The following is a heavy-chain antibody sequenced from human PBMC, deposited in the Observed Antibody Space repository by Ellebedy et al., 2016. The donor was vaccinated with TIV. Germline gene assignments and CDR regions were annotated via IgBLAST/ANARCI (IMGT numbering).Heavy chain of an antibody. J-gene: IGHJ4*02. CDR1: GFTFSTYW. D-gene: IGHD2-21*02. CDR2: IKQDGSEK. V-gene: IGHV3-7*01. CDR3: ARALGGGDCY. Sequence: GGSLRLXXAASGFTFSTYWMHWVRQAPGKGLEWVANIKQDGSEKYYVDSVKGRFTISRDNAKNSLYLQMNSLRAEDTAVYYCARALGGGDCYWGQGTLVTVSS.